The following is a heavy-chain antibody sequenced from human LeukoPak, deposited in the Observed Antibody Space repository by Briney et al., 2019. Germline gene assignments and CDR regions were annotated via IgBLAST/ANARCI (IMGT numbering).Heavy chain of an antibody. D-gene: IGHD1-14*01. CDR3: ARVEVENLLFDY. Sequence: GGSLRLSCAASGFTFSSYSMNWVRQAPGKGLEWVSSITSSSSYIYYADSVKGRFTISRDNAKNSLYLQMNSLRAEDTAVYYCARVEVENLLFDYWGQGTLVTVSS. V-gene: IGHV3-21*01. J-gene: IGHJ4*02. CDR2: ITSSSSYI. CDR1: GFTFSSYS.